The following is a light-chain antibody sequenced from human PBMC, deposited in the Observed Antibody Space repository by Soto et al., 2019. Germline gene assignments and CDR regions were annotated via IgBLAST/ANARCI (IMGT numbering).Light chain of an antibody. Sequence: EIVLTQSPGTLSLSPGERATLSCRASQSVSTNYLAWYQRKPGQAPRLLIYGASNRATGIPDRFRGSGSGTDFTLTIPRLEPEDFAVYYCQQYGSSPPTFGQGTKVEIK. V-gene: IGKV3-20*01. CDR2: GAS. CDR1: QSVSTNY. CDR3: QQYGSSPPT. J-gene: IGKJ1*01.